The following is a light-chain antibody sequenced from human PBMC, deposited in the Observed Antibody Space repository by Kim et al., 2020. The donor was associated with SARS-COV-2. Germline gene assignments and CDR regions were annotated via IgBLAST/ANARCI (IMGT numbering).Light chain of an antibody. J-gene: IGLJ2*01. V-gene: IGLV3-19*01. CDR3: NSRDSSGNHLRV. Sequence: RQTVRITCQGDSLRSYYAGWYQQKPGQAPVLVIYGKNNRPSGIPDRFSGSSSGNTASLTITGAQAEDEADYYCNSRDSSGNHLRVFGGGTQLTVL. CDR1: SLRSYY. CDR2: GKN.